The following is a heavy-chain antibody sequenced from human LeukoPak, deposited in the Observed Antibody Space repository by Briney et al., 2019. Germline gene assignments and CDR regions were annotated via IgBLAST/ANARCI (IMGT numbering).Heavy chain of an antibody. Sequence: GGSLRLSCAASGFTFSTYSMNWVRQAPGKGLEWVSSISGDGGATYSADSVRGRFTISRDNSNNTLYLQMTGLRADDKALYYCARKNPAGRDFDYWGQGTLVTVSS. J-gene: IGHJ4*02. V-gene: IGHV3-23*01. D-gene: IGHD1-26*01. CDR1: GFTFSTYS. CDR3: ARKNPAGRDFDY. CDR2: ISGDGGAT.